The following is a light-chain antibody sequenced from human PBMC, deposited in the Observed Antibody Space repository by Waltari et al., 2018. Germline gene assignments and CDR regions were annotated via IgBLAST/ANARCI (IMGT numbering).Light chain of an antibody. J-gene: IGLJ1*01. CDR1: SSNIGTYA. CDR3: AAWDDSLNGPV. Sequence: QSVVTQPPSASGTPGQRVTMSCSGSSSNIGTYAVTWYQQLPGTAPKLLIDSNIPRPSGVPDRFSGSKSGTSASLAISGLQSEDEADYYCAAWDDSLNGPVFGTGTKVTVL. V-gene: IGLV1-44*01. CDR2: SNI.